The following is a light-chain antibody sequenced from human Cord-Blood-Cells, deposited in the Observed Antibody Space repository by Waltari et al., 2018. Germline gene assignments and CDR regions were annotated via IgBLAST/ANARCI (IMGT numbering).Light chain of an antibody. Sequence: QSALTQPASVSGSAGQSITISCTGTSSDVGGYNYVSWYQQHPGKAPKLMIYDVSNRPSGVSNRVFGSKSGNTASLTISWLQAEDEADYYCSSYTSSSTYVVFGGGTKLTVL. CDR3: SSYTSSSTYVV. V-gene: IGLV2-14*01. J-gene: IGLJ2*01. CDR1: SSDVGGYNY. CDR2: DVS.